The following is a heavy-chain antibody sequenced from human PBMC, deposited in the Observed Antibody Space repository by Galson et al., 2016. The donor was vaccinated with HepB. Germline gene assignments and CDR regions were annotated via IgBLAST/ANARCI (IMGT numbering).Heavy chain of an antibody. CDR2: TYYRSKWYD. D-gene: IGHD1-1*01. CDR3: ARGASTVLPLARIFDS. V-gene: IGHV6-1*01. Sequence: CAISWDSVSSNSAAWNWIRQSPSRGLEWLGRTYYRSKWYDDYALSVKGRISINPDTSRNQFSLQLNSVTPEDTAVYYCARGASTVLPLARIFDSWGQGTLVTVSS. CDR1: WDSVSSNSAA. J-gene: IGHJ4*02.